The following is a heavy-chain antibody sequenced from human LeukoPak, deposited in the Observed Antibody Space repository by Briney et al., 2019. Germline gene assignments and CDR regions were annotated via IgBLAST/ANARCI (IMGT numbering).Heavy chain of an antibody. D-gene: IGHD1-1*01. J-gene: IGHJ4*02. CDR3: ARDSTGTVFDL. CDR2: ISSSISTV. V-gene: IGHV3-48*01. Sequence: PGGSLRLSCAASGFTFSTYSMNWVRQAPGKGLEWVSYISSSISTVYYADSVRGRFTISRDNAKNSLYLQMNSLRPEDTAVYYCARDSTGTVFDLWGQGTLVTVSS. CDR1: GFTFSTYS.